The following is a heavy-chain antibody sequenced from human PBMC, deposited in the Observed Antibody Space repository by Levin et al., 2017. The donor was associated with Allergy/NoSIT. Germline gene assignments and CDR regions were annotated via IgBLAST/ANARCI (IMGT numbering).Heavy chain of an antibody. CDR1: GFSLSTSGVG. D-gene: IGHD2-2*01. V-gene: IGHV2-5*02. Sequence: VSGPTLVKPTQTLTLTCTFSGFSLSTSGVGVGWIRQPPGKALEWLALIYWDDDKRYSPSLKSRLTITKDTSKNQVVLTMTNMDPVDTATYYCAHSVPAALYVDGWFDPWGQGTLVTVSS. CDR2: IYWDDDK. CDR3: AHSVPAALYVDGWFDP. J-gene: IGHJ5*02.